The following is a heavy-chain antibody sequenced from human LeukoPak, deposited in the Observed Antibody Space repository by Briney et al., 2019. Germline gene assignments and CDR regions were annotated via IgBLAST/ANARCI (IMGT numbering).Heavy chain of an antibody. Sequence: PGGSLRLSCAASGFTFSSYAMSWVRQAPGKGLEWVSAISGSGGSTYYADSVKGRFTISRDNSKNTLYLQMNSLRVEDTAVYYCARDLSSNNWNNFDYWGQGTLVTVSS. D-gene: IGHD1-1*01. CDR1: GFTFSSYA. V-gene: IGHV3-23*01. CDR3: ARDLSSNNWNNFDY. CDR2: ISGSGGST. J-gene: IGHJ4*02.